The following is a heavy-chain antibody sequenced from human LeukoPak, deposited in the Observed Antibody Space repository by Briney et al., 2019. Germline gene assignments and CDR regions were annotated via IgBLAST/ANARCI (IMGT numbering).Heavy chain of an antibody. CDR3: AKDRGIFAVGYFDS. Sequence: GGSLRLSCTASGFTFSNYAMSWVRQAPGRGLEWVSGISGSDSTTYYTDSVKGRFTISRDNSKNTLHLQMNSLSAEDTAVYYCAKDRGIFAVGYFDSWGQGTLVSVSS. CDR1: GFTFSNYA. J-gene: IGHJ4*02. V-gene: IGHV3-23*01. CDR2: ISGSDSTT. D-gene: IGHD3-3*01.